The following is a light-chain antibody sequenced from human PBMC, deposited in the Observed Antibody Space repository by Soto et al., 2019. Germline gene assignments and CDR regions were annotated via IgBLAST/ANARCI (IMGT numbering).Light chain of an antibody. CDR1: QSISRW. CDR3: QQYNDYSGM. V-gene: IGKV1-5*01. Sequence: DIQMTQSPSTLSASVGDRVTITCRASQSISRWLAWHQQKPGKAPRLLIYDASNLQRGVPSRFSGSGSGTEFTLTITSLQPDDFAKYYGQQYNDYSGMFGQGTKVEIK. J-gene: IGKJ1*01. CDR2: DAS.